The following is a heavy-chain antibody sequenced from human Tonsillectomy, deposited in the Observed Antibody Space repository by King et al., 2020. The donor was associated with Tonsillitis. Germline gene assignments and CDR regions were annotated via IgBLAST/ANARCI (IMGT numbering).Heavy chain of an antibody. CDR3: TSGYSYGPDY. CDR1: GFTFSGSA. CDR2: IRSKANSYAT. D-gene: IGHD5-18*01. Sequence: VQLVESGGGLVQPGGSLKLSCSASGFTFSGSAIHWVRQASGKGLEWVGRIRSKANSYATGYVASVQGRFTISRDDSENTAYLQMNSLNTEDTAVYYCTSGYSYGPDYWGQGTLVTVSS. V-gene: IGHV3-73*02. J-gene: IGHJ4*02.